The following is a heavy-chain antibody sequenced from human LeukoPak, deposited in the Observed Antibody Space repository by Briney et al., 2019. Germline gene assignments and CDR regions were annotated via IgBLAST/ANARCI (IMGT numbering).Heavy chain of an antibody. V-gene: IGHV3-66*01. Sequence: AGSLRLSCAASGFTFRDYYMSWIRQAPGKGLEWVSVIDSEGIIFYTDSVKDRFTISRDNSRNTLYLQMNSLRAEDTAVYYCTRELISCCYFDNWGQGTLVTVSS. CDR1: GFTFRDYY. J-gene: IGHJ4*02. CDR3: TRELISCCYFDN. CDR2: IDSEGII.